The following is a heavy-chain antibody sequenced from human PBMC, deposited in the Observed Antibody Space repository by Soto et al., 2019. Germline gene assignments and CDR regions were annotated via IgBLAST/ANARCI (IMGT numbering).Heavy chain of an antibody. CDR1: GDSISNNNW. J-gene: IGHJ4*02. CDR2: IHHSGSP. V-gene: IGHV4-4*02. Sequence: QVQLQESGPGLVKPSGTLSLTCVFSGDSISNNNWWSWVRQPPGKGLEWIGEIHHSGSPNYNPSLKSRVAISLDKSKNGFSLKVSSVTAADTAVYYCARAGRAVDFDCWGQGALVTVSS. CDR3: ARAGRAVDFDC. D-gene: IGHD6-19*01.